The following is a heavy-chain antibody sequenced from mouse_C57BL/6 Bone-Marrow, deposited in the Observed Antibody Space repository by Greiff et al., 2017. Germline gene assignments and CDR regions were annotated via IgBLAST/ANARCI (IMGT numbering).Heavy chain of an antibody. CDR3: AREGLLRAY. D-gene: IGHD2-3*01. J-gene: IGHJ3*01. Sequence: EVMLVESGGDLVKPGGSLKLSCAASGFTFSSYGMSWVRQTPDKRLEWVATISSGGSYTYYPDSVKGRFTISRDNAKNTLYLQMSSLKSEDTAMYYCAREGLLRAYWGQGTLVTVFA. CDR1: GFTFSSYG. CDR2: ISSGGSYT. V-gene: IGHV5-6*02.